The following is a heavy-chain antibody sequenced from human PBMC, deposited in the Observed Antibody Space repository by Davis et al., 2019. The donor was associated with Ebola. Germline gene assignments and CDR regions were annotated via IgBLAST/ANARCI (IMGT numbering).Heavy chain of an antibody. CDR2: IYPGDSDT. J-gene: IGHJ2*01. CDR3: ARGYWYFDL. CDR1: GYRFTSYW. V-gene: IGHV5-51*01. Sequence: KVSCKGSGYRFTSYWIGWVRQMPGKGLEWVGIIYPGDSDTRYSPSFQGQVTISADKSINTAYLQWSSLKASDTAMYYCARGYWYFDLWGRGTLVTVSS.